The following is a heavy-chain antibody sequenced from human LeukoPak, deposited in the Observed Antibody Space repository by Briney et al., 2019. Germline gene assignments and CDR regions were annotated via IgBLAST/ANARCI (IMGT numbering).Heavy chain of an antibody. CDR2: ISYDGSNK. D-gene: IGHD6-13*01. V-gene: IGHV3-30-3*01. J-gene: IGHJ5*02. Sequence: GGSLRLSCAASGFTFSSYAMHWVRQAPGKGLEWVAVISYDGSNKYYADSVKGRFTISRDNSKNTLYLQMNSLRAEDTAVYYCARESTSSSWSYKWFDPWGQGTLVTVSS. CDR1: GFTFSSYA. CDR3: ARESTSSSWSYKWFDP.